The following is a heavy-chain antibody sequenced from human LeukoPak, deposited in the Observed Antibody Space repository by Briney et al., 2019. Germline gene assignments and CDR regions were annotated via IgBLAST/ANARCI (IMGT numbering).Heavy chain of an antibody. CDR1: GFSFGIYG. J-gene: IGHJ4*02. Sequence: GGSLRLSCAASGFSFGIYGMRWVRQAPGKGLEWISYISHSGSALYYADSVKGRFTISRDNTKNSLYLQMNSLRTEDTALYYCTRDSDTTSKIDYWGQGTLVTVSS. V-gene: IGHV3-48*04. CDR3: TRDSDTTSKIDY. D-gene: IGHD1-14*01. CDR2: ISHSGSAL.